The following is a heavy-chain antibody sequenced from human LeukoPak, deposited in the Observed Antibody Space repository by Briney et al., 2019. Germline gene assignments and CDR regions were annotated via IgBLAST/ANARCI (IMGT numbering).Heavy chain of an antibody. CDR2: IIPIFGTA. CDR1: GGTFSSYA. Sequence: SVKVSCKASGGTFSSYAISWVRQAPGQGLEWMGGIIPIFGTANYAQKFQGRVTITADESTSTAYMELSRLRSDDTAVYYCARGGYDYHFDYWGQGTLVTVSS. D-gene: IGHD3-16*01. J-gene: IGHJ4*02. V-gene: IGHV1-69*13. CDR3: ARGGYDYHFDY.